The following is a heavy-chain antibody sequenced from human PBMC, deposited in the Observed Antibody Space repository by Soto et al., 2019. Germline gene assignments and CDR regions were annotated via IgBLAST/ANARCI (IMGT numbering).Heavy chain of an antibody. J-gene: IGHJ6*02. D-gene: IGHD3-10*01. CDR1: GGTFSSYA. V-gene: IGHV1-69*06. CDR3: ATWANYYGSGTYRYYYGMDV. Sequence: SVKVSCKASGGTFSSYAISWVRQAPGQGLEWMGGIIPIFGTANYAQKFQGRVTITADKSTSTAYMELSSLRSEDTAVYYCATWANYYGSGTYRYYYGMDVWGQGTTVTVSS. CDR2: IIPIFGTA.